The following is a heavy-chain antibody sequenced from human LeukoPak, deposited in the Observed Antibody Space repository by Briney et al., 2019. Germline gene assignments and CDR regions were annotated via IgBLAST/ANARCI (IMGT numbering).Heavy chain of an antibody. Sequence: SETPSLTCAVYGGSFSGYYWSWIRQPPGKGLEWIGEINHSGSTNYNPSLKSRVTISVDTSKNQFSLKLSSVTAADTAVYYCARNETRSPFDYWGQGTLVTVSS. J-gene: IGHJ4*02. CDR1: GGSFSGYY. CDR2: INHSGST. CDR3: ARNETRSPFDY. D-gene: IGHD1-1*01. V-gene: IGHV4-34*01.